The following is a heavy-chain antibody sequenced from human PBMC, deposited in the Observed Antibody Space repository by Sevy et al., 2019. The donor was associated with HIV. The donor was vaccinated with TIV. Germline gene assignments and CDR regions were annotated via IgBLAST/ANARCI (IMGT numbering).Heavy chain of an antibody. CDR2: IKSKTDGGTT. J-gene: IGHJ4*02. D-gene: IGHD2-15*01. CDR3: TIHPEWWPHDFYFDY. V-gene: IGHV3-15*01. CDR1: GFTFSNAW. Sequence: GGSLRLSCAASGFTFSNAWMSWVRQAPGKGLEWVGRIKSKTDGGTTDYAAPVKGRFTISRDDSKNTLYLQMNSLKTEDTAVYYCTIHPEWWPHDFYFDYWGQGTLVTVSS.